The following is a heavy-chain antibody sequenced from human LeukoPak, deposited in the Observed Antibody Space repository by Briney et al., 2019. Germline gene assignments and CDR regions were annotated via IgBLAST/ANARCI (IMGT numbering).Heavy chain of an antibody. D-gene: IGHD6-13*01. CDR2: INHSGST. J-gene: IGHJ4*02. V-gene: IGHV4-34*01. Sequence: KVSETLSLTCAVYGGSFSDYYWSWIRQPPGKGLEWIGEINHSGSTNYNPSLKSRATMSVDTSKNQFSLKLSSVTAADTAVYYCAIPDSSSWKGSFDYWGQGTLVTVSS. CDR1: GGSFSDYY. CDR3: AIPDSSSWKGSFDY.